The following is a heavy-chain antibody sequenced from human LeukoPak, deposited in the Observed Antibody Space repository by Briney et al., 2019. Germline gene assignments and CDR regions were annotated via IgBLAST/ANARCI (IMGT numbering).Heavy chain of an antibody. CDR3: ARAGYSSGSFDY. CDR1: GGSISSYY. D-gene: IGHD6-19*01. V-gene: IGHV4-59*01. J-gene: IGHJ4*02. CDR2: IYYSGST. Sequence: SETLSLTGTVSGGSISSYYWSWIRQPPGKGLEWIGYIYYSGSTNYNPSLKSRVTISVDTSKNQFSLKLSSVTAADTAVYYCARAGYSSGSFDYWGQGTLVTVSS.